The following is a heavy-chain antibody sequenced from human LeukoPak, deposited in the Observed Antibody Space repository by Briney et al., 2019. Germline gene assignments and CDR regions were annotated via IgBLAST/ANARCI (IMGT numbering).Heavy chain of an antibody. J-gene: IGHJ4*02. CDR3: ARDVGYYGSGSYYSADY. Sequence: SETLSLTCTVSGGSISSYYWSWIRQPPGKGLEWIGYIYYSGSTNYNPSLKSRVTISVDMSKNQFSLKLSSVTAADTAVYYCARDVGYYGSGSYYSADYWGQGTLVTVSS. D-gene: IGHD3-10*01. CDR2: IYYSGST. CDR1: GGSISSYY. V-gene: IGHV4-59*01.